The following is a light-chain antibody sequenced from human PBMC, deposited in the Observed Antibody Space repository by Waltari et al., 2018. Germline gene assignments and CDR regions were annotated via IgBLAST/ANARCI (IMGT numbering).Light chain of an antibody. J-gene: IGKJ4*01. CDR3: QNRRNWPLLT. CDR2: AAS. V-gene: IGKV3-11*01. Sequence: VLTPSPATLSLSPGDRATLSCRASQNIGNYLAWYQQKPGQAPRLLIQAASNRATGVPARFSGSGSATDFTLTISSLEPEDFAVYYCQNRRNWPLLTFGGGTKVEIK. CDR1: QNIGNY.